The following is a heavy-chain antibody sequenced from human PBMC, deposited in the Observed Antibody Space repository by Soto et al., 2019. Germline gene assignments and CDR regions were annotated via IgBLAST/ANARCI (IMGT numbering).Heavy chain of an antibody. CDR3: ARQLVRSTPFDY. CDR2: ISSSSSYI. V-gene: IGHV3-21*01. CDR1: GFTFSSYS. Sequence: GESLKISCAASGFTFSSYSMNWVRQAPGKGLEWVSSISSSSSYIYYADSVKGRFTISRDNAKNSLYLQMNSLRVEDTAVYYCARQLVRSTPFDYWGQGTLVTVSS. D-gene: IGHD6-6*01. J-gene: IGHJ4*02.